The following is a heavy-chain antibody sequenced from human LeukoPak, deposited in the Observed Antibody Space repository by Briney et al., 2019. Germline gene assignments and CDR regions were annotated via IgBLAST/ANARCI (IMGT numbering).Heavy chain of an antibody. CDR3: AGDRNRYSYGCFNY. Sequence: GASVKVSCKASGYTFTSYYMHWVRQAPGQGLEWMGWINPNSGGTNYAQKFQGRVTMTRDTSISTAYMELSRLRSDDTAVYYCAGDRNRYSYGCFNYWGQGTLVTVSS. D-gene: IGHD5-18*01. CDR2: INPNSGGT. V-gene: IGHV1-2*02. J-gene: IGHJ4*02. CDR1: GYTFTSYY.